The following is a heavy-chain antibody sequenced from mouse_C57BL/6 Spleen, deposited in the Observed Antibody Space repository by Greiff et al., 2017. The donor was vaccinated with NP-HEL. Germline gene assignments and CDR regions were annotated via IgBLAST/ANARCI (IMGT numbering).Heavy chain of an antibody. D-gene: IGHD2-1*01. CDR2: ISYDGSN. CDR3: AREGDGNYGY. Sequence: EVQLQQSGPGLVKPSQSLSLTCSVTGYSITSGYYWNWIRQFPGNKLEWMGYISYDGSNNYNPSLKNRISITRDTSKNQFFLKLNSVTTEDTATYYCAREGDGNYGYWGQGTTLTVSS. J-gene: IGHJ2*01. CDR1: GYSITSGYY. V-gene: IGHV3-6*01.